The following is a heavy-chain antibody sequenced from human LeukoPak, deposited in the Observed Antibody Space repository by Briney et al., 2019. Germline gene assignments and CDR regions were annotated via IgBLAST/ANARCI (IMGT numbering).Heavy chain of an antibody. CDR3: AREESSMAAPFLYYYHMDV. V-gene: IGHV1-46*01. D-gene: IGHD6-6*01. J-gene: IGHJ6*03. Sequence: ASVKVSCKASGYMFTNYYMNWVRQAPGQGLEWIGVINPKSGSSTYAQAFQGRVTMTWDTSTSTVHMELSSLTSEDTAMYYCAREESSMAAPFLYYYHMDVWGKGTTVTVSS. CDR1: GYMFTNYY. CDR2: INPKSGSS.